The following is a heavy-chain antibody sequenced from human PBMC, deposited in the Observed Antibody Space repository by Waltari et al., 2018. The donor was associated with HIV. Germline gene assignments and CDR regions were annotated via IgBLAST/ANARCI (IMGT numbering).Heavy chain of an antibody. D-gene: IGHD5-18*01. Sequence: EVHLVESGGGLVQPGGSLRLSGAASGFTVSNYAMNWVRQAPGKVLEWVAYISSGSETRDYADSVKCRFTISRDNGQNSLFLQMSSLRDEDTAVYYCVRYSSAYHWGQGTLLTVSS. J-gene: IGHJ1*01. CDR3: VRYSSAYH. CDR1: GFTVSNYA. V-gene: IGHV3-48*02. CDR2: ISSGSETR.